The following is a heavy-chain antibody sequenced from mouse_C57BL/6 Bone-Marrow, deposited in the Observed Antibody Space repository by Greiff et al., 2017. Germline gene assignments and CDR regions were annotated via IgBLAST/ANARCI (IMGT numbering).Heavy chain of an antibody. CDR2: IDPSDSYS. D-gene: IGHD2-3*01. V-gene: IGHV1-69*01. Sequence: QVQLQQPGAELVMPGASVKLSCKASGYTFTSYWMHWVKQRPGQGLEWIGEIDPSDSYSNYNQKFKGKSTLTVDKSSSTAYMQLSSLTSEDSAVYYCVRVGYCVGYYCMDYWGQGTSVTVAS. CDR1: GYTFTSYW. J-gene: IGHJ4*01. CDR3: VRVGYCVGYYCMDY.